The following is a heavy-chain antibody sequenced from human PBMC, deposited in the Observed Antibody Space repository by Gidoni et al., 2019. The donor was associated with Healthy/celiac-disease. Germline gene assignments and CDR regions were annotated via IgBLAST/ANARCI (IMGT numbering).Heavy chain of an antibody. CDR1: GYTFTGYY. D-gene: IGHD1-26*01. CDR2: INPNSGGK. J-gene: IGHJ4*02. CDR3: ARSSPEWELPAY. V-gene: IGHV1-2*02. Sequence: QVQLVQSGAEVKTPGAAVKFSCKDSGYTFTGYYMHWVRQAPGQGREWMGWINPNSGGKNYAQKFQGRVIMTRDTSISTAYMELSRLRSDDTAVYYCARSSPEWELPAYWGQGTLVTVSS.